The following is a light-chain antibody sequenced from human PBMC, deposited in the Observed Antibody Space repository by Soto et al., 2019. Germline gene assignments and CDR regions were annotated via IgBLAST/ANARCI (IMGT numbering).Light chain of an antibody. CDR1: SSDIDSYNY. CDR2: DVS. J-gene: IGLJ2*01. CDR3: SSYGASSTL. Sequence: QSALTQPASLSGSPGQSITISCTGTSSDIDSYNYISWYQQHPGKAPKLMIFDVSYRPSGISDRFSGSKSGNTASLTISGLQPEDEADYYCSSYGASSTLFGGGTKVTVL. V-gene: IGLV2-14*03.